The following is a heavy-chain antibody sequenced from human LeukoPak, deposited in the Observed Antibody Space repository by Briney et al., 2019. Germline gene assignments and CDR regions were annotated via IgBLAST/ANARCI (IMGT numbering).Heavy chain of an antibody. D-gene: IGHD1-7*01. Sequence: SETLSLTCTVSGGSISSSSHYWGWIRQPPGKGLEWIGSIYYNGSTYYNPSLKSRVTISVDTSKNQFSLKLSSVTAADTAVYYCARDGRSAGTTSNIWGQGTMVTVSS. CDR1: GGSISSSSHY. V-gene: IGHV4-39*07. CDR2: IYYNGST. CDR3: ARDGRSAGTTSNI. J-gene: IGHJ3*02.